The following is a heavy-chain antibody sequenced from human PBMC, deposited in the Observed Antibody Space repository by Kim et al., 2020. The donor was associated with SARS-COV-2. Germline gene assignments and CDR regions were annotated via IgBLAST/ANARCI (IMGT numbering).Heavy chain of an antibody. D-gene: IGHD1-26*01. CDR1: GYTFTSYA. J-gene: IGHJ5*02. CDR2: INAGNGNT. V-gene: IGHV1-3*01. CDR3: ARDPPWVGPTKYNWFDP. Sequence: ASVKVSCKASGYTFTSYAMHWVRQAPGQRLEWMGWINAGNGNTKYSQKFQGRVTITRDTSASTAYMELSSLRSEDTAVYYCARDPPWVGPTKYNWFDPWGQGTLVTVSS.